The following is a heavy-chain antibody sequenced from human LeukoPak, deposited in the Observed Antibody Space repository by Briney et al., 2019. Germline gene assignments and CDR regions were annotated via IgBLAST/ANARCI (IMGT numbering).Heavy chain of an antibody. D-gene: IGHD1-26*01. Sequence: SQTLSLTCGISGDSVSSNSASWKWIRQSPSRGLEWLGRTYYRSKWSNDYAESVKSRITINPDTSKNQFSLQLKSVTPEDTAMYYCARSRSGSYDHWGQGTLVTVSS. CDR3: ARSRSGSYDH. CDR2: TYYRSKWSN. V-gene: IGHV6-1*01. CDR1: GDSVSSNSAS. J-gene: IGHJ4*02.